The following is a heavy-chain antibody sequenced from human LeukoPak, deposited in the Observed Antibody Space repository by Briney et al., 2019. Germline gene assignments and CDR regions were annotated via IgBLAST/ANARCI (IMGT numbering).Heavy chain of an antibody. D-gene: IGHD3-22*01. Sequence: SETLSLTCAVSDHSISSGDYWGWIRQPPGKGLEWIASIYHSGSTYNNPSLKSRVIMSVDTSKNQFSLKLSSVTAADTAVYYCARSPYYLDSSGYHGAYYFDYWGQGILITVSS. CDR1: DHSISSGDY. CDR2: IYHSGST. V-gene: IGHV4-38-2*01. J-gene: IGHJ4*02. CDR3: ARSPYYLDSSGYHGAYYFDY.